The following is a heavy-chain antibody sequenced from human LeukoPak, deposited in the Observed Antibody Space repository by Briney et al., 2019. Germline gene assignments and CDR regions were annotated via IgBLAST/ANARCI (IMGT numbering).Heavy chain of an antibody. CDR1: GGSISSYY. V-gene: IGHV4-59*08. CDR3: ARHGTDYYGSALNWFDP. CDR2: IYYSGST. D-gene: IGHD3-10*01. J-gene: IGHJ5*02. Sequence: SETLSLTCTVSGGSISSYYWSWIRQPPGKGLEWIGYIYYSGSTNYNPSLRSRVTISVDTSKNQFSLKLSSVTAADTAVYYCARHGTDYYGSALNWFDPWGQGTLVTVSS.